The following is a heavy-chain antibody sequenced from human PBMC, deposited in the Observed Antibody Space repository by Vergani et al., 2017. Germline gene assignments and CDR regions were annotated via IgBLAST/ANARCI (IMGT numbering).Heavy chain of an antibody. V-gene: IGHV1-69*04. D-gene: IGHD6-13*01. CDR3: ARVMAAAGTYYYYYGMDV. CDR2: IIPILDIA. J-gene: IGHJ6*02. CDR1: GGTFSSYA. Sequence: QVQLVQSGAEVKKPGSSVKVSCKASGGTFSSYAISWVRQAPGQGLEWMGRIIPILDIANFAQKFQGRVTITADKSTSTAYMELSSLRSEDTAVYYCARVMAAAGTYYYYYGMDVWGQGP.